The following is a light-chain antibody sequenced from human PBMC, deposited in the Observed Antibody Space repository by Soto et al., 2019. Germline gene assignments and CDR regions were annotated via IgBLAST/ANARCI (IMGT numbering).Light chain of an antibody. J-gene: IGKJ5*01. Sequence: EIVMTQSPATLSVSPGARAPLSRRARQSVSSNLAWYQQQPGQAPRLLIYGASNRATGIPDRFSGSGSGTEFTLTISSLEPEDFAVYFCQQYSDLPMTFGQGTRLEIK. CDR3: QQYSDLPMT. CDR2: GAS. V-gene: IGKV3D-15*02. CDR1: QSVSSN.